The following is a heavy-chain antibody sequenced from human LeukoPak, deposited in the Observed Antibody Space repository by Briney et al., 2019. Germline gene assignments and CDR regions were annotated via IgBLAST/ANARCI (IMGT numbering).Heavy chain of an antibody. D-gene: IGHD3-3*01. V-gene: IGHV4-34*01. J-gene: IGHJ1*01. CDR2: INHSGST. CDR3: VRGEDDFWSGYSRLAYFQH. Sequence: SETLSLTCAVYRGSFGGYYWSWIRQPPGKGLDWIGEINHSGSTNYNPSLKSRVTISVDTSKNQFSLKLSSVTAADTAVYYCVRGEDDFWSGYSRLAYFQHWGQGTLVTVSS. CDR1: RGSFGGYY.